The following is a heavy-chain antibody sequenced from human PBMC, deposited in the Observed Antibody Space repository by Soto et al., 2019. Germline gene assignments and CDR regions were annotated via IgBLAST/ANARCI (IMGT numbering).Heavy chain of an antibody. V-gene: IGHV3-11*01. CDR3: ASRRDGYNWPYSFDY. J-gene: IGHJ4*02. CDR2: ISSTGSTI. Sequence: QVQLVESGGGLVKPGGSLRLSCAASGFTFSDYYMTWIRQAPGKGLEWVSYISSTGSTIYYADSVKGRFTVSRDNAENSLFLQMNSLRAEDTAVYYCASRRDGYNWPYSFDYWGQGTLVTVSS. CDR1: GFTFSDYY. D-gene: IGHD5-12*01.